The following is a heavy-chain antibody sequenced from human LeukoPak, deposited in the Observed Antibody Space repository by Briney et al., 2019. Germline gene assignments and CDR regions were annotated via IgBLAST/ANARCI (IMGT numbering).Heavy chain of an antibody. D-gene: IGHD3-3*01. V-gene: IGHV4-34*01. Sequence: SETLSLTCAVYGGSFSGYYWSWIRQPPGKGLEWIGEINHSGSTNYNPSLKSRVTISVDTSKNQFSLELSSVTAADTAVYYCARGGFWSGYYKDWGQGTLVTVSS. CDR1: GGSFSGYY. J-gene: IGHJ4*02. CDR3: ARGGFWSGYYKD. CDR2: INHSGST.